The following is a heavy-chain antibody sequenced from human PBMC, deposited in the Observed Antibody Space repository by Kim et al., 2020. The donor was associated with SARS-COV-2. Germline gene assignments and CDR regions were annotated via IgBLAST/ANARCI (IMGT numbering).Heavy chain of an antibody. CDR2: IIPIFGTA. Sequence: SVKVSCKASGGTFSSYAISWVRQAPGQGLEWMGGIIPIFGTANYAQKFQGRVTITADESTSTAYMELSSLRSEDTAVYYCAREGDCSSTSCYNPATIQGAFDIWGQGTMVTVSS. D-gene: IGHD2-2*02. J-gene: IGHJ3*02. CDR3: AREGDCSSTSCYNPATIQGAFDI. V-gene: IGHV1-69*13. CDR1: GGTFSSYA.